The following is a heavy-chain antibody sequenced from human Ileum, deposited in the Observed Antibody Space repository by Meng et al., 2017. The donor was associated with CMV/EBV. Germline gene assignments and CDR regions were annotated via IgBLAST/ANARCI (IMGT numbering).Heavy chain of an antibody. CDR1: GASISSGDFC. CDR3: ARGYSSGWNYFHY. Sequence: VHLPESGPGLVRPSQTLSLTCTASGASISSGDFCWSWIRQHPGKGLEYIGYIDNRGSTYYNPSLKSRVTMSMDTSKNQFSLKLTSVTAADTAVYYCARGYSSGWNYFHYWGQGTLVTVSS. CDR2: IDNRGST. D-gene: IGHD6-19*01. V-gene: IGHV4-30-4*01. J-gene: IGHJ4*02.